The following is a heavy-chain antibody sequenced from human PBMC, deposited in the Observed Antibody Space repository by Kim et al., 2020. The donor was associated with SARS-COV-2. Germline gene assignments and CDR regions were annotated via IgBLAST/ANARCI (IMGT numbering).Heavy chain of an antibody. CDR2: IWYDGSNK. CDR1: GFTFSSYG. V-gene: IGHV3-33*01. Sequence: GGSLRLSCAASGFTFSSYGMHWVRQAPGKGLEWVAVIWYDGSNKYYADSVKGRFTISRDNSKNTLYLQKSSLRAEDTAVYYCAREGIVGATTGMDVWGQGTTVTVSS. CDR3: AREGIVGATTGMDV. D-gene: IGHD1-26*01. J-gene: IGHJ6*02.